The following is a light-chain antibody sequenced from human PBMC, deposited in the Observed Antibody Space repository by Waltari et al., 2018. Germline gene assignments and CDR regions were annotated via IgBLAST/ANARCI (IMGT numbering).Light chain of an antibody. Sequence: QSALTQPAPVSGSPGQSINISCTGTIRDVGGYKYVPWYQQHPGDVPRLLIYDVVKRPSGVSSRFSGSKSDNTARLTISGLQAADEAHYYCSSFTSSSSFVFGSGTKVTV. V-gene: IGLV2-14*03. CDR1: IRDVGGYKY. J-gene: IGLJ1*01. CDR3: SSFTSSSSFV. CDR2: DVV.